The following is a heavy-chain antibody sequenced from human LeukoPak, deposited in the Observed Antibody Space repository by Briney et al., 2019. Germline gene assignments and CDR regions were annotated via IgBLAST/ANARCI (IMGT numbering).Heavy chain of an antibody. Sequence: GGSLRLSCAASGFTFSDYYMSWLRQAPGKGLEWVSAISHSGGSTYYADSVKGRFTVSRDNSKNTLYLQMNSLRAEDTAVYYCAKQASSHLEAYFDYWGQGTLVTVSS. J-gene: IGHJ4*02. CDR2: ISHSGGST. CDR1: GFTFSDYY. D-gene: IGHD6-13*01. CDR3: AKQASSHLEAYFDY. V-gene: IGHV3-23*01.